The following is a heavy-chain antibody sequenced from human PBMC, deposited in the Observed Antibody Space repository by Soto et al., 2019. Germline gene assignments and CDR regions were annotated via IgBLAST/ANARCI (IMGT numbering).Heavy chain of an antibody. D-gene: IGHD2-15*01. CDR3: ARGPVAAPLISFDY. CDR2: ISSSGSTI. Sequence: GSLRLSCAASGFTFSDYYMSWIRQAPGKGLEWVSCISSSGSTIYYADSVKGRFTISRDNAKNSLYLQMNSLRAEDTAVYYCARGPVAAPLISFDYWGQGTLVTVSS. J-gene: IGHJ4*02. CDR1: GFTFSDYY. V-gene: IGHV3-11*01.